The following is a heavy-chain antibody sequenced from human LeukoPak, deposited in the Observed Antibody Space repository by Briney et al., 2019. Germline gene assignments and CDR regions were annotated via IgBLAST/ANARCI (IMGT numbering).Heavy chain of an antibody. D-gene: IGHD3-3*01. CDR2: IYYSGST. V-gene: IGHV4-39*01. Sequence: KSSETLSLTCTVSGGSISSSSYYWGWIRQPPGKGLEWIGSIYYSGSTYYNPSLKSRVTISVDTSKNQFSLKLSSVTAADTAVYYCTIWNGPHGDYWGQGTLVTVSS. CDR1: GGSISSSSYY. J-gene: IGHJ4*02. CDR3: TIWNGPHGDY.